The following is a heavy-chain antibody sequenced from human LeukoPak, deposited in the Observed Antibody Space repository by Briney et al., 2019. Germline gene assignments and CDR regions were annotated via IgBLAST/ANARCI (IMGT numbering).Heavy chain of an antibody. CDR1: GFTFSSYW. V-gene: IGHV3-7*01. Sequence: GGSLRLSCAASGFTFSSYWISWVRQAPGKGLEWVANIKQDGSEKYYVDSVKGRFTISRDNAKNSLYLQMNSLRAEDTAVYYCTRMAWRSRPFDYWGQGNLVTVSS. CDR3: TRMAWRSRPFDY. D-gene: IGHD2-2*01. J-gene: IGHJ4*02. CDR2: IKQDGSEK.